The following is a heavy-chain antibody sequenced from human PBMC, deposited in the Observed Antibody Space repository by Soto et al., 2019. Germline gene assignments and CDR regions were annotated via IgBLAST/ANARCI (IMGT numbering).Heavy chain of an antibody. CDR1: GGSFRGYY. D-gene: IGHD3-22*01. CDR3: ARMNYYDTSGYPFDY. J-gene: IGHJ4*02. V-gene: IGHV4-59*01. Sequence: SETLSLTCAFYGGSFRGYYWSLIRQPPGKGLEWIGYIYFRGTTNYNPSLKSRVTMSADTSKNQFSLKLNSVTAADTAVYYCARMNYYDTSGYPFDYWGQGMMVTVPS. CDR2: IYFRGTT.